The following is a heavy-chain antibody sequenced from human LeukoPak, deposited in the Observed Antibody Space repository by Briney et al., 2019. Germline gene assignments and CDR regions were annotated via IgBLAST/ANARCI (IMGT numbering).Heavy chain of an antibody. CDR2: MNPNSGNT. V-gene: IGHV1-8*01. D-gene: IGHD2-2*01. CDR3: ARGLGEYCSSTSCHGPWFDP. J-gene: IGHJ5*02. CDR1: GYTFTSYD. Sequence: GASVKVSCKASGYTFTSYDINWVRQATGQGLEWMGWMNPNSGNTGYAQKFQGRVTMTRNTSISTAYMELSSLRSEDTAVYYCARGLGEYCSSTSCHGPWFDPWGQGTLVTVSS.